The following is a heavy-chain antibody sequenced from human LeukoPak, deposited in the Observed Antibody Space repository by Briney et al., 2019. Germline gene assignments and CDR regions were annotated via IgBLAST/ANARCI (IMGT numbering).Heavy chain of an antibody. V-gene: IGHV3-73*01. Sequence: GGSLKLSCAASGFTFSASAMYWVRQASGKGLEWVGRIRSKANNYATAYAASVKGRFTISRDDSKNTAYLQMSSLKTEDTAVYYCTRPAVGAVAGRDVWGKGTTVTVSS. CDR1: GFTFSASA. CDR2: IRSKANNYAT. J-gene: IGHJ6*04. CDR3: TRPAVGAVAGRDV. D-gene: IGHD6-19*01.